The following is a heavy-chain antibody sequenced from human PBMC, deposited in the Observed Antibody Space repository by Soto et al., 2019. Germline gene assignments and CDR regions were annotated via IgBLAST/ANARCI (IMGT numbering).Heavy chain of an antibody. CDR1: GVSISSGDYY. CDR2: IYYSGST. J-gene: IGHJ6*02. V-gene: IGHV4-30-4*01. D-gene: IGHD3-16*01. Sequence: QVQLQESGPGLVKPSQTLSLTCTVSGVSISSGDYYWSWIRQPPGKGLEWIGYIYYSGSTYYNPSLKSRVNISVDTSKNQFSLKLSSVTAADTAVYYCARARSTRRRGRSAHYGMDVWGQGTTVTVSS. CDR3: ARARSTRRRGRSAHYGMDV.